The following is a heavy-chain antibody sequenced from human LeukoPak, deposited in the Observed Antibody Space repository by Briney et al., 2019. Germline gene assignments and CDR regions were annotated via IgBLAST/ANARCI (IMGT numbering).Heavy chain of an antibody. CDR2: IRGGGGSA. CDR1: GFTFSACA. J-gene: IGHJ3*02. V-gene: IGHV3-23*01. CDR3: ARDPNGDYIGAFDM. Sequence: GGSLRLSCTASGFTFSACAMMWVRQAPGKGPEWVSAIRGGGGSAFYADSVKGRFTISRDNSKYTLFLQMNSLRAEDTAVYYCARDPNGDYIGAFDMWGPGTMVTVSS. D-gene: IGHD4-17*01.